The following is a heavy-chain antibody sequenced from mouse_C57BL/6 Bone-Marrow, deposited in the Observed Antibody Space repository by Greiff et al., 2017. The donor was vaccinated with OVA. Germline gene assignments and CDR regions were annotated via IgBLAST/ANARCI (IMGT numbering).Heavy chain of an antibody. CDR3: TRGNTTGFDY. V-gene: IGHV5-9-1*02. Sequence: EVQLVESGEGLVKPGGSLKLSCAASGFTFSSYAMSWVRQTPEKRLEWVAYISSGGDYIYYADTVKGRFTISRDNARNNLYLQMSSLKSEDTAMYYCTRGNTTGFDYWGQGTTLTVSA. CDR1: GFTFSSYA. J-gene: IGHJ2*01. CDR2: ISSGGDYI. D-gene: IGHD1-1*01.